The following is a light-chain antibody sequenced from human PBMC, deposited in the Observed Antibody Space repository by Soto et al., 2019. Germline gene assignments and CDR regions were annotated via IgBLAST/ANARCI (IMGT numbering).Light chain of an antibody. J-gene: IGKJ1*01. V-gene: IGKV1-8*01. Sequence: AIRMTQSPSSVSASTVDRVTMTCRASQGISSYLASYQQKPAKAPKLLIYNASTLKSGVPSRFSGSGSGTEFTLTISSLQPDDFATYYCQHYNSYSEAFGQGTKVDI. CDR3: QHYNSYSEA. CDR1: QGISSY. CDR2: NAS.